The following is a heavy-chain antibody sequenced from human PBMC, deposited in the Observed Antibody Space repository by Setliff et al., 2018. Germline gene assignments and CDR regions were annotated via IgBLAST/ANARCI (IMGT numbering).Heavy chain of an antibody. Sequence: ASVKVSCKASGYTFTSYGISWVRQAPGQGLEWMGWISAYNGNTHYAQKFQGRVTVTTDTSTTTAYMELRSLRSDDTAVYYCAKSEWLRDYYYGLDVWGQGTTVTVSS. CDR3: AKSEWLRDYYYGLDV. J-gene: IGHJ6*02. CDR2: ISAYNGNT. D-gene: IGHD5-12*01. V-gene: IGHV1-18*01. CDR1: GYTFTSYG.